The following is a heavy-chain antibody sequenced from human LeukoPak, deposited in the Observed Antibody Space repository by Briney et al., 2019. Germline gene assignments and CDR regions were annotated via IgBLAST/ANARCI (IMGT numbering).Heavy chain of an antibody. CDR3: ARVRYFDY. CDR2: SGTRSGTK. CDR1: GFTLSSLA. Sequence: GGSLRLSCAASGFTLSSLAMHWVRQAPGKGLEWVSSSGTRSGTKYYADSVMGRFTISRDSAMNSVSLQINSLRAEDTAVYYCARVRYFDYWGQGTLVTVSS. V-gene: IGHV3-21*01. J-gene: IGHJ4*02.